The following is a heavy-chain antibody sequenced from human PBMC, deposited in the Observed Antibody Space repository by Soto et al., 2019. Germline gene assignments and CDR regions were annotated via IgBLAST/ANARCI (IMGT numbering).Heavy chain of an antibody. Sequence: ESGGGVVQPGKSLRVSCAASGFTFSSYAMHWARQAPGKGLEWVTVISIRGGDEYYAESVRGRFTISRDDSKNTLYLQMDSLRVEDTAAYYCARGTIVARQHLDYWGQGTLVTVSS. J-gene: IGHJ4*02. CDR3: ARGTIVARQHLDY. V-gene: IGHV3-30*03. D-gene: IGHD6-6*01. CDR1: GFTFSSYA. CDR2: ISIRGGDE.